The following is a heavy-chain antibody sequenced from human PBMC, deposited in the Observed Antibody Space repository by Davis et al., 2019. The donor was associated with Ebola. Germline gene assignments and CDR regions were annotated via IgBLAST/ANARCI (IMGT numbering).Heavy chain of an antibody. CDR1: GFTFSSYA. J-gene: IGHJ6*02. CDR3: ARFCSSTSCSLGYYYYGMDV. CDR2: ISSSSSYT. V-gene: IGHV3-21*05. Sequence: GGSLRLSCAASGFTFSSYAMSWVRQAPGKGLEWVSYISSSSSYTNYADSVKGRFTISRDNAKNSLYLQMNSLRAEDTAVYYCARFCSSTSCSLGYYYYGMDVWGQGTTVTVSS. D-gene: IGHD2-2*01.